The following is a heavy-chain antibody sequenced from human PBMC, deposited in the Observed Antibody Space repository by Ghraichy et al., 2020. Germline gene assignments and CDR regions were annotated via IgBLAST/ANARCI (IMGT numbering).Heavy chain of an antibody. D-gene: IGHD5-24*01. CDR3: ASAARWLQYPFDY. CDR2: IIPIFGTA. Sequence: SVKVSCKASGGTFSSYAISWVRQAPGQGLEWMGGIIPIFGTANYAQKFQGRVTITTDESTSTAYMELSSLRSEDTAVYYCASAARWLQYPFDYWGQGTLVTVSS. V-gene: IGHV1-69*05. J-gene: IGHJ4*02. CDR1: GGTFSSYA.